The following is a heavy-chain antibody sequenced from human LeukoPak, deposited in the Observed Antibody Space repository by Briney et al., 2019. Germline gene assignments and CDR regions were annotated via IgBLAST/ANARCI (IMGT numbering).Heavy chain of an antibody. V-gene: IGHV1-69*13. Sequence: LVKVSCKASGGTFSSYAISWVRQAPGQGLEWMGGIIPIFGTANYAQKFQGRVTITADESTSTAYMELSSLRSEDTAVYYCASPDTATTPAFDYWGQGTLVTVSS. CDR1: GGTFSSYA. D-gene: IGHD4-11*01. CDR3: ASPDTATTPAFDY. CDR2: IIPIFGTA. J-gene: IGHJ4*02.